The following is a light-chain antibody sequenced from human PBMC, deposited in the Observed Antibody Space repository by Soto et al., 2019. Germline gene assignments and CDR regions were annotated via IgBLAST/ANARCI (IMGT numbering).Light chain of an antibody. CDR1: SSDVGLYDY. V-gene: IGLV2-14*01. CDR3: SSYKSDSSYV. Sequence: QSALTQPASVSGSPGQSITISCTGTSSDVGLYDYVSWYQQHPGKAPQLMIYAVSNRPSGVSNRFSASKSGNTASLFISGLQAEEEADYYRSSYKSDSSYVFGSGTKVTVL. J-gene: IGLJ1*01. CDR2: AVS.